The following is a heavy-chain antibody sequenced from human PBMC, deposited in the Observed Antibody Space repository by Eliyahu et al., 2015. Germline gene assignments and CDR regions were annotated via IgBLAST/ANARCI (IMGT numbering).Heavy chain of an antibody. D-gene: IGHD5-12*01. CDR3: ARGRSWLDC. J-gene: IGHJ4*02. Sequence: EVQLVESGGGLVQPGGSLRLSCXASGFTFTRYWMXWVRQAPGKGLEWVANIKQDGSEKYYVDSVKGRFTISRDSAKNSLYLQMNSLRAEDTAVYYCARGRSWLDCWGQGTLVTVSS. CDR2: IKQDGSEK. CDR1: GFTFTRYW. V-gene: IGHV3-7*01.